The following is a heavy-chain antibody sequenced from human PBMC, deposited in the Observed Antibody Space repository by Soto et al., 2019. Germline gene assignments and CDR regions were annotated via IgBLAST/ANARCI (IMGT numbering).Heavy chain of an antibody. CDR3: ASQYYDFWSGPPDYYGMDV. J-gene: IGHJ6*02. CDR1: AYTFTSYA. Sequence: GASVKVSCKASAYTFTSYAMHWVRQAPGQRLEWMGWINAGNGNTKYSQKFQGRVTITRDTSASTAYMELSSLRSEDTAVYYCASQYYDFWSGPPDYYGMDVWGQGTTVTVSS. CDR2: INAGNGNT. D-gene: IGHD3-3*01. V-gene: IGHV1-3*01.